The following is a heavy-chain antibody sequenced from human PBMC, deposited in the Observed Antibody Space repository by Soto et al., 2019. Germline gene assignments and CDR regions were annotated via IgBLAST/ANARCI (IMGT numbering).Heavy chain of an antibody. J-gene: IGHJ6*03. Sequence: QVQLLHSGAEVKKPGSSVRVSCHASGDTFTTHTITWVRQAPGQGLEWVGRIIPLLGLTDYAQKFQGRVVITADKSTSTTYVDLSRLTFEDTALYYCARDQYCNVHTCFRYPDIWGRGTSVTVSS. D-gene: IGHD3-10*02. CDR3: ARDQYCNVHTCFRYPDI. CDR1: GDTFTTHT. CDR2: IIPLLGLT. V-gene: IGHV1-69*04.